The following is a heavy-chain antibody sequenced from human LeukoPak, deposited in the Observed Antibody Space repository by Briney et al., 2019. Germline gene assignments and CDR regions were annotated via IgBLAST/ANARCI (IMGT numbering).Heavy chain of an antibody. CDR2: ISYDGSNK. CDR3: ARQSSSWYYFDY. J-gene: IGHJ4*02. Sequence: GGSLRLSCAASGFTFSSYAMHWVRQAPGKGLEWVAVISYDGSNKYYADSVKGRFTISRDNSKNTLYLQMNSLRAEDTAVYYCARQSSSWYYFDYWGRGTLVTVSS. D-gene: IGHD6-13*01. CDR1: GFTFSSYA. V-gene: IGHV3-30*04.